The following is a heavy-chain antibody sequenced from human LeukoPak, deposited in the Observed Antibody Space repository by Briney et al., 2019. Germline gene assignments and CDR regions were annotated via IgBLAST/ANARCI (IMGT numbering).Heavy chain of an antibody. CDR1: GGSISSYY. CDR2: IYYSGST. J-gene: IGHJ5*02. D-gene: IGHD2/OR15-2a*01. CDR3: ARSTLTMLLGAGFDP. Sequence: PSETLSLTCTVSGGSISSYYWSWIRQPPGKGLEWIGYIYYSGSTNYNPSPKSRVTISVDTSKNQFSLKLSSVTAADTAVYYCARSTLTMLLGAGFDPWGQGTLVTVSS. V-gene: IGHV4-59*01.